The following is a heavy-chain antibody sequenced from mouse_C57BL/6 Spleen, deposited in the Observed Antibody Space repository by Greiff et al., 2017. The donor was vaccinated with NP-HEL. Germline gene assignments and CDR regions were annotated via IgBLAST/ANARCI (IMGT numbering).Heavy chain of an antibody. J-gene: IGHJ2*01. CDR3: ARGSYYYGSSPYYFDY. V-gene: IGHV3-6*01. CDR1: GYSITSGYY. CDR2: ISYDGSN. Sequence: EVQLQQSGPGLVKPSQSLSLTCSVTGYSITSGYYWNWIRQFPGNKLEWMGYISYDGSNNYNPSLKNRISITRDTSKNQFFLKLNSVTTEDTATYYCARGSYYYGSSPYYFDYWGQGTTLTVSS. D-gene: IGHD1-1*01.